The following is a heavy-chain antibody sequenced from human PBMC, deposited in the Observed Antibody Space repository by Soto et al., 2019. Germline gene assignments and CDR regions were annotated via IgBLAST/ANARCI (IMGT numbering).Heavy chain of an antibody. V-gene: IGHV1-69*13. J-gene: IGHJ4*02. D-gene: IGHD3-22*01. CDR1: GGTFSSYA. Sequence: ASVKVSCKASGGTFSSYAISWVRQAPVQGLEWMGEIIPIFGTANYAQKFQGRVTITADESTSTAYMELSSLRSEDTAVYYCARSYYDSSGYYGPLSHRTTRGIDYWGQGTLVTVSS. CDR2: IIPIFGTA. CDR3: ARSYYDSSGYYGPLSHRTTRGIDY.